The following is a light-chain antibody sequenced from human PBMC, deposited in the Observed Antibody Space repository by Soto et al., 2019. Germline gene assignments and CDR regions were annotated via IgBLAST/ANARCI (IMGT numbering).Light chain of an antibody. CDR1: QSISSW. J-gene: IGKJ2*01. CDR3: QQYNSYPYT. V-gene: IGKV1-5*03. Sequence: DIQMTQSPSTLSASVGDRVTITCRASQSISSWLAWYQQKPGKAPKLLIYKASSLESGVPSRFSGSGSGTEFTLTISSLQPDDFAPYYCQQYNSYPYTFGQGTKREIK. CDR2: KAS.